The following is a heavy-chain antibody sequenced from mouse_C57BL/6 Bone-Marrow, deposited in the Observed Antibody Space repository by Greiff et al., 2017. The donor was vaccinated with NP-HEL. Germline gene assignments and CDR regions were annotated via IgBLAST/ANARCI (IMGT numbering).Heavy chain of an antibody. V-gene: IGHV1-55*01. CDR1: GYTFTSYW. Sequence: QVQLQQSGAELVKPGASVKMSCKASGYTFTSYWITWVKQRPGQGLEWIGDIYPGSGSTNYNEKFKSKATLTVDTSSSTAYMQLSILTSEDSAVYYCARRTRNYYYAMDYWGQGTSVTVSS. CDR2: IYPGSGST. CDR3: ARRTRNYYYAMDY. J-gene: IGHJ4*01.